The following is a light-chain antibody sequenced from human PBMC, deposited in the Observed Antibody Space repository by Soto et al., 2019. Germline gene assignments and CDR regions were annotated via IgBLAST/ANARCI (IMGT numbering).Light chain of an antibody. V-gene: IGKV3-15*01. Sequence: EIVMTQSLATLSVSPGERATLSCRASQNVGSNLAWYQQKPGEAPRLLFSTASTRATGIPARFSGSGSGTEFTLTISSLQSEDFAVYYCQQYNDLYTFGQGTKLEIK. CDR1: QNVGSN. J-gene: IGKJ2*01. CDR2: TAS. CDR3: QQYNDLYT.